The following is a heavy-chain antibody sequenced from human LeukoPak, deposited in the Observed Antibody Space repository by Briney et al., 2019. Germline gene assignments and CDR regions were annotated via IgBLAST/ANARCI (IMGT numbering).Heavy chain of an antibody. CDR3: ARLGLRGVIYYNWFDP. CDR1: GYSISSGNY. CDR2: IYYSGST. V-gene: IGHV4-38-2*02. J-gene: IGHJ5*02. Sequence: SETLSLTCTVSGYSISSGNYWGWIRQSPGKGLEWIGSIYYSGSTYYNPSLKSRVTISVDTSKNQFSLKLSSVTAADTAVYYCARLGLRGVIYYNWFDPWGQGTLVTVSS. D-gene: IGHD3-10*01.